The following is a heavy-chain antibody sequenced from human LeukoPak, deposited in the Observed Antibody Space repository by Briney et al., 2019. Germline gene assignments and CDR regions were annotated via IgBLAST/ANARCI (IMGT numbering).Heavy chain of an antibody. Sequence: GGSLRPSCAASGFTFSGYTMGWVRQAPGKGLEWVSAISPGGESTYYADSVKGRFTISRDNAKNSLYLQMNSLRAEDTAVYYCAREYYDFWSGYSHYYYYMDVWGKGTTVTVSS. V-gene: IGHV3-23*01. J-gene: IGHJ6*03. D-gene: IGHD3-3*01. CDR3: AREYYDFWSGYSHYYYYMDV. CDR1: GFTFSGYT. CDR2: ISPGGEST.